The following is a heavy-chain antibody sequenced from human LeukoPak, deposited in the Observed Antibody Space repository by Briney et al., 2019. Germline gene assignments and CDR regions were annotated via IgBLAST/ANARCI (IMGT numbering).Heavy chain of an antibody. D-gene: IGHD6-13*01. CDR2: INPSGGST. CDR3: ARGGSSWYRGSFQH. Sequence: ASVKVSCKASGFAFSSHYMQWVRQAPGQGLEWMGIINPSGGSTSYAQIFQGRVTMTRDTSTSTVYMGLSSLRSEDTAVYYCARGGSSWYRGSFQHWGQGTLVTVSS. CDR1: GFAFSSHY. V-gene: IGHV1-46*01. J-gene: IGHJ1*01.